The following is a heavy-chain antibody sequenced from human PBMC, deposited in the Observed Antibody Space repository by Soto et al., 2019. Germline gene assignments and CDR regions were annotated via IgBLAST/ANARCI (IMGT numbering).Heavy chain of an antibody. CDR2: IQQDGDEK. J-gene: IGHJ6*02. V-gene: IGHV3-7*01. Sequence: GGSLRLSCVASGFTFSTYWMSWVRQAPGKGLEWVANIQQDGDEKYYVDSVKGRFTISRDNAEKSLYLQMNSLRAEDTAVYYCAREVVTIFGVPKYHYGIDVWGPGTPVTVSS. CDR3: AREVVTIFGVPKYHYGIDV. D-gene: IGHD3-3*01. CDR1: GFTFSTYW.